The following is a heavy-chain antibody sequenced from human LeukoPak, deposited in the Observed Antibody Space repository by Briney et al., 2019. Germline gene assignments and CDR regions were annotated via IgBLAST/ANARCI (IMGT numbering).Heavy chain of an antibody. CDR1: GFTFSSYG. Sequence: PGRSLRLSCAASGFTFSSYGMHWVRQAPGKGLEWVAVISYDGSNKYYADSVKGRFTISRDNSKNTLYLQMNSLGAEDTAVYYCAKDHAYSNYVFDYWGQGTLVTVSS. V-gene: IGHV3-30*18. CDR2: ISYDGSNK. CDR3: AKDHAYSNYVFDY. J-gene: IGHJ4*02. D-gene: IGHD4-11*01.